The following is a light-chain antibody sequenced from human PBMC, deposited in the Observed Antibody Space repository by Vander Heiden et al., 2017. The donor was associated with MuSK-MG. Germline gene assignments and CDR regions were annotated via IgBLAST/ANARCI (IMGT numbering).Light chain of an antibody. J-gene: IGKJ2*01. CDR2: DAS. V-gene: IGKV3-11*01. CDR1: QSINNY. CDR3: QQRMYGHPMYT. Sequence: IVFTQSPATLSLSPGERATLSSMASQSINNYLAWYQQKPGHTPRLLIYDASNRATDITARFSGSGDGTDFTLTIISRELEDFAVYYCQQRMYGHPMYTFGQGTRLEIK.